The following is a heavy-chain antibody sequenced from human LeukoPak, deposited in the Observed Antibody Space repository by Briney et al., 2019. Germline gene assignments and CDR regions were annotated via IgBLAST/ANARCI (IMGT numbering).Heavy chain of an antibody. CDR2: MYPGDSDT. Sequence: GESLKISCEGSGYDFTNYWIGWVRQMAGKGLEWMGIMYPGDSDTRYSPSFQGQVTISADKSISTAYLQWSSLKASDTAMYYCARTFGSGTYYNRVDAFDIWGQGTMVTVS. D-gene: IGHD3-10*01. CDR1: GYDFTNYW. V-gene: IGHV5-51*01. J-gene: IGHJ3*02. CDR3: ARTFGSGTYYNRVDAFDI.